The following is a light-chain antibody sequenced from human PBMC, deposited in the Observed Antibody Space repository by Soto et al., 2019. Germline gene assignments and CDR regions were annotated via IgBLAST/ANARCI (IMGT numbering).Light chain of an antibody. J-gene: IGKJ4*01. CDR2: AAS. Sequence: DIQMTQSPTSVSASVGDRVTIACRASQGISTWLSWHQQKPGKAPKLLIYAASTLQTGVPSRFSGSGSGTDFTLTISSLQPEDFATYYCQQVNTFPLTFGGGTKVDIK. CDR3: QQVNTFPLT. CDR1: QGISTW. V-gene: IGKV1D-12*01.